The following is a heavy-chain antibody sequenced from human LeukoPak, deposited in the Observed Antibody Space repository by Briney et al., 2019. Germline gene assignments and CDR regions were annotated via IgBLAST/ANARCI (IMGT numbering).Heavy chain of an antibody. D-gene: IGHD2-2*01. Sequence: GGSLRLSCAASGFTFSSYEMNWVRQAPGKGLEWVSYISSSGSTIYYADSVKGRFTISRDNAKNSLYLQMNSLRAEDTAVYYCARGGYRSSTSCYENYYYGMDVWGQGTTITVSS. CDR2: ISSSGSTI. J-gene: IGHJ6*02. CDR3: ARGGYRSSTSCYENYYYGMDV. V-gene: IGHV3-48*03. CDR1: GFTFSSYE.